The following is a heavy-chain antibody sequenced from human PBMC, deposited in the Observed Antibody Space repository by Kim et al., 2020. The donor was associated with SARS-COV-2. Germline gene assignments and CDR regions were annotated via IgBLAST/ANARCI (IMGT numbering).Heavy chain of an antibody. D-gene: IGHD2-21*02. J-gene: IGHJ4*02. CDR3: ARDSGDCGGDGIDY. V-gene: IGHV4-59*01. CDR1: GGSISGYY. Sequence: SETLSLTCAVYGGSISGYYWSWIRQPPGKGLEWIGDINYSGSTNYNPSLKSRVTISVDTSKNQFSLKLSSVTAADTAVYYCARDSGDCGGDGIDYWGQGTLVTVSS. CDR2: INYSGST.